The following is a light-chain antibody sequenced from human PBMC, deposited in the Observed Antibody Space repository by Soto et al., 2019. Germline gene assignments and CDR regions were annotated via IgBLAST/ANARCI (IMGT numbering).Light chain of an antibody. CDR2: GAS. CDR1: QSVSSSY. Sequence: EIVLTQSPGTLSLSPGERATLSCRASQSVSSSYLAWYQQKPGQAPRLLIYGASSRATGIPDRFSGSGSETDFTLTISRLEPEDFAVYYCQQSGSSLFTFGPGTKVDIK. CDR3: QQSGSSLFT. V-gene: IGKV3-20*01. J-gene: IGKJ3*01.